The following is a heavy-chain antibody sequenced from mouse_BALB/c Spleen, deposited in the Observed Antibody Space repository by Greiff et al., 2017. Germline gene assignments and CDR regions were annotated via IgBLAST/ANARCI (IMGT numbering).Heavy chain of an antibody. V-gene: IGHV7-3*02. CDR2: IRNKANGYTT. Sequence: EVMLVESGGGLVQPGGSLRLSCATSGFTFTDYYMSWVRQPPGKALEWLGFIRNKANGYTTEYSASVKGRFTISRDNSQSILYLQMNTLRAEDSATYYCARDKTYYGNYGFAYWGQGTLVTVSA. D-gene: IGHD2-10*01. CDR3: ARDKTYYGNYGFAY. CDR1: GFTFTDYY. J-gene: IGHJ3*01.